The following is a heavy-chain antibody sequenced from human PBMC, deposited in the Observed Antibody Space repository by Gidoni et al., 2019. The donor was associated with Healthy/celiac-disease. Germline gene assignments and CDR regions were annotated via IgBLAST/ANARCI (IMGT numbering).Heavy chain of an antibody. V-gene: IGHV4-34*01. Sequence: QVQLQQWGAGLLKPSETLSLTCAVYGGSFSGYYWSWIRQPPGKGLEWIGEINHSGSTNYNPSLKSRVTISVDTSKNQFSLKLSSVTAADTAVYYCARETSSGWYGDYYYYMDVWGKGTTVTVSS. CDR2: INHSGST. D-gene: IGHD6-19*01. CDR1: GGSFSGYY. CDR3: ARETSSGWYGDYYYYMDV. J-gene: IGHJ6*03.